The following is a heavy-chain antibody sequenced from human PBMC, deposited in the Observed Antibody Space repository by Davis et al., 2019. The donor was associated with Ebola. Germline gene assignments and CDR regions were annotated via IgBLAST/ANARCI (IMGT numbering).Heavy chain of an antibody. CDR2: IRSDGSKK. V-gene: IGHV3-30*02. J-gene: IGHJ4*02. Sequence: PGGSLRLSCAASGFTFSNYGIHWVRQAPGKGLEWVALIRSDGSKKYYADSVKGRFTISRDNSKNTVYLQMNTLRLEDTAVYYCARGGGSYYFDYWGQGTLVTVSS. D-gene: IGHD1-26*01. CDR3: ARGGGSYYFDY. CDR1: GFTFSNYG.